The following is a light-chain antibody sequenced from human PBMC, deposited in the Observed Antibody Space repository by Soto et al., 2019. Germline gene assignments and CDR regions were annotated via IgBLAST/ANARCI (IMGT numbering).Light chain of an antibody. CDR3: QVWDSRSEHWV. CDR1: NIGSKS. Sequence: SYELTQSPSVSVAPGQTARITCGGNNIGSKSVHWYQQKPGQAPVAVVYDDSDRPSGIPERFSGSNSGNKATLTISRVEDGDEADFYCQVWDSRSEHWVFGGGTKLTVL. CDR2: DDS. J-gene: IGLJ3*02. V-gene: IGLV3-21*02.